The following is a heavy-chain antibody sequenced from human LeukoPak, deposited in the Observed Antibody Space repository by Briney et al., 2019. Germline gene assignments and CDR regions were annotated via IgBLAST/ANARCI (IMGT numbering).Heavy chain of an antibody. D-gene: IGHD3-10*01. J-gene: IGHJ4*02. CDR1: GGSISSSSYY. CDR3: ARGPYGSGSYFYY. V-gene: IGHV4-39*07. Sequence: PSETLSLTCTVSGGSISSSSYYWGWIRQPPGRGLEWIGSIYYSGSTYYNPSLKSRVTISVDTSKNQFSLKLSSVTAADTAVYYCARGPYGSGSYFYYWGQGTLVTVSS. CDR2: IYYSGST.